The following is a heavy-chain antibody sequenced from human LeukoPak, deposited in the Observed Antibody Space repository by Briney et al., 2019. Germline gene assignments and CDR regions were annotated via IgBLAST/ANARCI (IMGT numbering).Heavy chain of an antibody. J-gene: IGHJ5*02. V-gene: IGHV3-74*01. CDR2: INSDGSWT. CDR1: GNYW. CDR3: IRDFRSADL. Sequence: QSGGSLRLSCAASGNYWMHWVRQAPGKGLVWVSHINSDGSWTSYADSVKGRFTISRDNAKNTVYLEMNSLSVEDTATYYCIRDFRSADLWGQGTLVTVTS.